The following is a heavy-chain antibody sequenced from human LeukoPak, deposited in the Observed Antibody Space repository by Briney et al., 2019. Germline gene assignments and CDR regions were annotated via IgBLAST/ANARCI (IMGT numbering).Heavy chain of an antibody. V-gene: IGHV1-2*02. Sequence: ASVKVSCKASGYTFTGYYMHWVRQAPGQGLEWMGWINPNSGGTNYAQEFQGRVTMTRDTSISTAYMELSRLRSDDTAVYYCARAAQQLVQVDYWGQGTLVTVSS. CDR3: ARAAQQLVQVDY. J-gene: IGHJ4*02. CDR2: INPNSGGT. CDR1: GYTFTGYY. D-gene: IGHD6-13*01.